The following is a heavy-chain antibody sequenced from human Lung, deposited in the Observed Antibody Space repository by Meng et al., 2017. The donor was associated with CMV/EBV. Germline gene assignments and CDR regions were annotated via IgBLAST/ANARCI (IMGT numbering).Heavy chain of an antibody. D-gene: IGHD5-18*01. CDR2: INPNNGGT. V-gene: IGHV1-2*02. J-gene: IGHJ1*01. CDR1: GYTFTGYY. CDR3: ASKTDTGGWNFHH. Sequence: ASVXVSXKASGYTFTGYYLYWVRQAPGQGLEWMGWINPNNGGTNYAQRFQGRVTMTRDTSITTVYMELSRLTSDDTAVYYCASKTDTGGWNFHHWGQGTLVTVSS.